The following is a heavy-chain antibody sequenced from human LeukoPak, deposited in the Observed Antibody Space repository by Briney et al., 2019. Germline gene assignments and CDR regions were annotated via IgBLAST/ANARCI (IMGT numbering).Heavy chain of an antibody. Sequence: PGGSLRLSCAASGFTFSSYGMHWVRQAPGKGLEWVAVISYDGSNKYYADSVKGRFTISRDNSKNTLYLQMSNLRVEDTAVYYCVSFYETYWGRGTLVTVSS. J-gene: IGHJ4*02. D-gene: IGHD2/OR15-2a*01. CDR3: VSFYETY. V-gene: IGHV3-30*03. CDR2: ISYDGSNK. CDR1: GFTFSSYG.